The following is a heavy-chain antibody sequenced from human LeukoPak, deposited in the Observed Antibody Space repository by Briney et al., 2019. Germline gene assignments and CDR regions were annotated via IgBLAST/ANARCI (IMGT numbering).Heavy chain of an antibody. V-gene: IGHV4-30-2*01. CDR2: IYHSGST. CDR1: GGSISSGGYS. Sequence: SETLSLTCAVSGGSISSGGYSWSWIRQPPGKGLEWIGYIYHSGSTYYNSSLKSRVTISVDTSKNQFSLKLSSVTAADTAVYYCARVDYCSSTSCYRIDPWGQGTLVTVSS. CDR3: ARVDYCSSTSCYRIDP. J-gene: IGHJ5*02. D-gene: IGHD2-2*01.